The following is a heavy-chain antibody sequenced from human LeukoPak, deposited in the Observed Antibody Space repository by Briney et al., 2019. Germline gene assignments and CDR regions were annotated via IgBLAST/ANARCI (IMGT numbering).Heavy chain of an antibody. D-gene: IGHD4-11*01. CDR1: GFSFSSYG. J-gene: IGHJ4*02. Sequence: GGSLRLSCAASGFSFSSYGMHWVRQAPGKGLEWVAVIWFDGTNKYYADSVKGRFTISRDNSKNTLYLQMNSLRAEDTAVFYCARGDSNYRWYFDYWGQGTLDTVSS. CDR2: IWFDGTNK. V-gene: IGHV3-33*01. CDR3: ARGDSNYRWYFDY.